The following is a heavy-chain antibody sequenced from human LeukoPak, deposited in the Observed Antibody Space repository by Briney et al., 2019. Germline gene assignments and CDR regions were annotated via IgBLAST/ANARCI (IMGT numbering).Heavy chain of an antibody. CDR3: ERGKWLQPWGYFDY. V-gene: IGHV1-69*05. J-gene: IGHJ4*02. CDR1: GGTFSSYA. Sequence: SVKVSGKASGGTFSSYAISWVRQAPGQGLEWMGGITTIFGTANYQLKFQGSVTITTAESTSTGYMALSSARSEDTAEYSCERGKWLQPWGYFDYWGQGTLVTVSS. D-gene: IGHD5-24*01. CDR2: ITTIFGTA.